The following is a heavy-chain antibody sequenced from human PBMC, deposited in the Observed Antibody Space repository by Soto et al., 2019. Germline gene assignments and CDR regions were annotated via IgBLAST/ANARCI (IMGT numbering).Heavy chain of an antibody. CDR2: IYYSGST. CDR1: GGSISSSSYY. CDR3: AGQYYDFWSGYYYYFDY. D-gene: IGHD3-3*01. J-gene: IGHJ4*02. Sequence: SETLSLTCTVSGGSISSSSYYWGWIRQPPGKGLEWIGSIYYSGSTYYNPSLKSRVTISVDTSKNQFSLKLSSVTAADTAVYYCAGQYYDFWSGYYYYFDYWGQGTLVTVSS. V-gene: IGHV4-39*01.